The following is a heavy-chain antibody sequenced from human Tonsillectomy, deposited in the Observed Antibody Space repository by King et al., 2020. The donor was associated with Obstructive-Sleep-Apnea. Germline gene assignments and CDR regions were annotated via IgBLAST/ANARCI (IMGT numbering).Heavy chain of an antibody. J-gene: IGHJ3*02. V-gene: IGHV3-23*04. CDR2: ISASAYST. Sequence: VQLVESGGGLVQPGGSLRLSCAASGVTFSSYAMTWVRQAPGKGLEWVSTISASAYSTYYADSVKGRFTISRDNAKNTLYLQMNSLRAEDTAVYYCAVGGLWFGESSTAFDIWGQGTMVTVSS. D-gene: IGHD3-10*01. CDR1: GVTFSSYA. CDR3: AVGGLWFGESSTAFDI.